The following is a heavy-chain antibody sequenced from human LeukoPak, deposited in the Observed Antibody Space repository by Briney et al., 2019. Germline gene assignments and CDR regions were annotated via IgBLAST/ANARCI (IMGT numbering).Heavy chain of an antibody. CDR3: VRGGSYDY. V-gene: IGHV3-21*01. J-gene: IGHJ4*02. Sequence: PGGSLRLSCAASGFTFSTYSMTWVRQAPGKGLEWVASISSSSSYIYYADSVEGRFTISRDNAKNSVYLQMNSLRAEDTAVYYCVRGGSYDYWGQGTLVTVSS. CDR2: ISSSSSYI. CDR1: GFTFSTYS. D-gene: IGHD3-16*01.